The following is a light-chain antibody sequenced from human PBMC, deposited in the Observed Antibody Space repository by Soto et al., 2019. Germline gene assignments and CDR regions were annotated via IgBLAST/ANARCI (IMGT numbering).Light chain of an antibody. CDR3: MQALQAPFT. CDR1: QSLLHSNGYNY. Sequence: DIVMTQSPLSLPVTPGEPASISCRSSQSLLHSNGYNYWDWYLQKPWQSPQLLIYLGSNRASGVPDRFSCSGSGTDFTLKISRVEAEDVGVYYCMQALQAPFTFGPGTQVDIK. J-gene: IGKJ3*01. V-gene: IGKV2-28*01. CDR2: LGS.